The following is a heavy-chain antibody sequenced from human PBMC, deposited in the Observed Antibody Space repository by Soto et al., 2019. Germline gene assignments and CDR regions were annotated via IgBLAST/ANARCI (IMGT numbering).Heavy chain of an antibody. V-gene: IGHV4-34*01. CDR3: ARGGGYSYGSPFY. J-gene: IGHJ4*02. Sequence: QVQLQQWGAGLLKPSETLSLTCAVYGGSFSGYYWSWIRQPPGKGLEWIGEINHSGSTNYNPSLTSRVTISVDTSKNQFSLKLSSVTAADTAVYYCARGGGYSYGSPFYWGQGTLVTVSS. D-gene: IGHD5-18*01. CDR2: INHSGST. CDR1: GGSFSGYY.